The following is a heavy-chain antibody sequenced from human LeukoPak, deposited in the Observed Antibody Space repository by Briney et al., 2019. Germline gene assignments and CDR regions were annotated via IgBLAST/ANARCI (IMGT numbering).Heavy chain of an antibody. Sequence: PGGSLRLSCAASGFTFSSYWMSWVRQAPGKGLEWVANIKQDGSEKYYVDSVKGRFTISRDNAKNSLYLQMNGLRAEDTAVYYCAREEYSSGWQSRYYYYGMDVWGKGTTVTVSS. CDR3: AREEYSSGWQSRYYYYGMDV. J-gene: IGHJ6*04. V-gene: IGHV3-7*03. CDR2: IKQDGSEK. D-gene: IGHD6-19*01. CDR1: GFTFSSYW.